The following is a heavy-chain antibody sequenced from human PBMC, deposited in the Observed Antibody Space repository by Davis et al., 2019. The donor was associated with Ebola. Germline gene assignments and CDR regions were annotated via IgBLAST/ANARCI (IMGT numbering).Heavy chain of an antibody. CDR2: IHHSGST. Sequence: MPSETLSLTCAVCGGSFSGYYWTWIRQPPGKGLEWIGEIHHSGSTNYNPSLKSRVTISEDTSKNQFSLRLTSATAADTAVYYCARWFGEPSRGDYYYYGMDVWGQGTTVTVSS. V-gene: IGHV4-34*01. D-gene: IGHD3-10*01. J-gene: IGHJ6*02. CDR1: GGSFSGYY. CDR3: ARWFGEPSRGDYYYYGMDV.